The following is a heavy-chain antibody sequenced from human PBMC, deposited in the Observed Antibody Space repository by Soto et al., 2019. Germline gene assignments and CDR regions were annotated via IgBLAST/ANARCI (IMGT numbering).Heavy chain of an antibody. CDR2: IYESGYT. D-gene: IGHD5-18*01. Sequence: SEALSLTCTVSGASFSTGAYYWGWVRQRPGKGLELVGCIYESGYTYYNTSLKSLLTISLDMSKNQFSLGLTSVTAADTAVYYCVRALRHTAMAHPWFHXWGQGTLVTVSX. CDR3: VRALRHTAMAHPWFHX. V-gene: IGHV4-31*01. CDR1: GASFSTGAYY. J-gene: IGHJ5*02.